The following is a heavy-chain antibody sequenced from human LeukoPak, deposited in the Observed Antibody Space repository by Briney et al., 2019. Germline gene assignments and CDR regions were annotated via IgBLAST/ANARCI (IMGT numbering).Heavy chain of an antibody. CDR1: GYTFTGYY. D-gene: IGHD2-2*01. J-gene: IGHJ5*02. Sequence: ASVKVSCKASGYTFTGYYMHWVRQAPGQGLEWMGWINPNSGGTNYAQKFQGRVTMTRDTSISTAYMELSRLRSDDTAVYYCARDGSFVVVPASNWFDPWGQGTLVTVSS. V-gene: IGHV1-2*02. CDR3: ARDGSFVVVPASNWFDP. CDR2: INPNSGGT.